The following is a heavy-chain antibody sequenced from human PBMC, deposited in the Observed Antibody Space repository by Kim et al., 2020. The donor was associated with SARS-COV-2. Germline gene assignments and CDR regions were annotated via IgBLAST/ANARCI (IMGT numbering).Heavy chain of an antibody. Sequence: GGSLRLSCAASGFTFSSYWMHWVRQAPGKGLVWVSRINSDGSSTSYADSVKGRFTISRDNAKNTLYLQMNSLRAEDTAVYYCARDARLLWFGELLHGIYDYWGQGTLVTVSS. CDR3: ARDARLLWFGELLHGIYDY. CDR2: INSDGSST. J-gene: IGHJ4*02. D-gene: IGHD3-10*01. V-gene: IGHV3-74*01. CDR1: GFTFSSYW.